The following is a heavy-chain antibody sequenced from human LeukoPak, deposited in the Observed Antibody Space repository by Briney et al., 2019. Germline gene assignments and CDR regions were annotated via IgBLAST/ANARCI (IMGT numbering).Heavy chain of an antibody. D-gene: IGHD3-10*01. CDR3: ARDRGPGGEVWFDP. Sequence: ASVKVSCKASGYTFTSYDFNWVRQATGQRPEWMGWMSPNSGDTGYAQKFQDRVTMTRNTSISTAYMELSSLRSDDTAVYYCARDRGPGGEVWFDPWGQGTLVIVSS. CDR2: MSPNSGDT. CDR1: GYTFTSYD. V-gene: IGHV1-8*01. J-gene: IGHJ5*02.